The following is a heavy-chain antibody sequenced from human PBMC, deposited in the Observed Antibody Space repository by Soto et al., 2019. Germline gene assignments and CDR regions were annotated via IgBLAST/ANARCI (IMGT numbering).Heavy chain of an antibody. Sequence: QVQLVQSGAEVKKPGSSVKVSCKASGGTFSSYAISWVRQAPGQGLEWMGGIIPIFGTANYAQKFQGRVTITADESTSTAYMERSSLRSEDTAVYYCARGRDYYGSGSYSNWFDPWGQGTLVTVSS. V-gene: IGHV1-69*01. CDR2: IIPIFGTA. J-gene: IGHJ5*02. CDR1: GGTFSSYA. CDR3: ARGRDYYGSGSYSNWFDP. D-gene: IGHD3-10*01.